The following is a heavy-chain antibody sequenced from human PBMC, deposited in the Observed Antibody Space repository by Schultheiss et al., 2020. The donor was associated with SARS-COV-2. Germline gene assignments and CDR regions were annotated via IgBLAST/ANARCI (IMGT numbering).Heavy chain of an antibody. V-gene: IGHV3-13*03. CDR3: ARDEPNIVVVTATQSSFDY. D-gene: IGHD2-21*02. CDR2: IGTAGDT. CDR1: GFTFSSYD. J-gene: IGHJ4*02. Sequence: GGSLRLSCAACGFTFSSYDMHWVRQATGKGLEWVSAIGTAGDTYYPGSVKGQFTISRDNAKNSLYLQMNSLRDEDTAVYYCARDEPNIVVVTATQSSFDYWGQGTLVTVSS.